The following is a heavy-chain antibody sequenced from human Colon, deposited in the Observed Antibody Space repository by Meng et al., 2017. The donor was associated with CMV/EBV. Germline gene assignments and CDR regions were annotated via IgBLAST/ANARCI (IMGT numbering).Heavy chain of an antibody. CDR2: ISPSAGTT. Sequence: SGYPFSSSYIHWMRQAPGQGPEWMGIISPSAGTTNYAQRFQGRVSMTRDTSTSTLYMELSGLRSEDTALYYCARDPAPARTGAYFDFWGQGTLVTVSS. V-gene: IGHV1-46*01. CDR3: ARDPAPARTGAYFDF. D-gene: IGHD6-6*01. J-gene: IGHJ4*02. CDR1: GYPFSSSY.